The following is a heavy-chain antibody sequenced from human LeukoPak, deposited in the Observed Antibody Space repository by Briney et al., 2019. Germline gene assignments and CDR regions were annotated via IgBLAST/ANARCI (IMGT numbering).Heavy chain of an antibody. D-gene: IGHD3-22*01. J-gene: IGHJ4*02. V-gene: IGHV3-53*01. CDR3: AKGSVGMIVVVTHDY. CDR1: GFTVSSNY. CDR2: IYSGGST. Sequence: PGGSLRLSCAASGFTVSSNYMSWVRQAPGKGLEWVSVIYSGGSTYYADSVKGRFTISRDNSKNTLYLQMNSLRAEDTAVYYCAKGSVGMIVVVTHDYWGQGTLVTVSS.